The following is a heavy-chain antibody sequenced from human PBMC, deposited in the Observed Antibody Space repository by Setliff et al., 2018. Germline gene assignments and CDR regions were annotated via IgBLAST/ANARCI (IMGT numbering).Heavy chain of an antibody. V-gene: IGHV1-69*06. CDR1: GDTFSTYT. CDR3: ERLVRHCTRISRQRTSEADL. J-gene: IGHJ5*02. CDR2: IIPLLETV. D-gene: IGHD2-15*01. Sequence: GASVKVSCKASGDTFSTYTLSWVRQAPGQGLEWMGGIIPLLETVKYAQKFQGRVTITADKSTSTGYMELSSLRTEDTAVYYCERLVRHCTRISRQRTSEADLWGQGTQVTVSS.